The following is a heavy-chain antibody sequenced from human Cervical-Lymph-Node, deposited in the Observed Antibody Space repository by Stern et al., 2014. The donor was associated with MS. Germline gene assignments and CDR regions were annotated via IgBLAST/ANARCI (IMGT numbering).Heavy chain of an antibody. J-gene: IGHJ5*02. Sequence: VQLVESGAEVKKPGESLAISCECSGYTFTTYWIGWVRQVPGKGLEWMGSIYPGGSATTYNPSIEGPVTISADKSSSTASLQWSSLKASDTAVYYCARGIWSFDLWGQGTLVTVSS. D-gene: IGHD2-15*01. CDR2: IYPGGSAT. CDR3: ARGIWSFDL. CDR1: GYTFTTYW. V-gene: IGHV5-51*01.